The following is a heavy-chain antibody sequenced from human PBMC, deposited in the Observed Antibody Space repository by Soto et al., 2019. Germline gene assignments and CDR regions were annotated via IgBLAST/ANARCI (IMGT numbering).Heavy chain of an antibody. CDR2: INPDGTKI. J-gene: IGHJ5*02. CDR3: SSDTFGLRDT. D-gene: IGHD3-3*01. V-gene: IGHV3-74*01. CDR1: GFTFSAYW. Sequence: EVQLGESGGGLVQPGGSLRLSCAVSGFTFSAYWMHWVRQTPGKGLVWVSRINPDGTKINYADSVEGRFTISRDNAKSTLYLQMNSLSAEDTAIYFCSSDTFGLRDTWGQGTLVTVSS.